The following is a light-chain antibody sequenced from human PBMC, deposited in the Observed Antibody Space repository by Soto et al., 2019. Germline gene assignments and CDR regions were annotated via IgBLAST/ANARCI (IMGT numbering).Light chain of an antibody. CDR1: QSVSSTY. Sequence: EIVLTQSPGTLSLSPGERATLSCRASQSVSSTYLAWYQQKPGQAPRLLIYGASSRATGIPDRFSGSGSGTDFILTINRLEPEDFAVYYCQQYGSPITFGPGTKVDIK. CDR3: QQYGSPIT. CDR2: GAS. V-gene: IGKV3-20*01. J-gene: IGKJ3*01.